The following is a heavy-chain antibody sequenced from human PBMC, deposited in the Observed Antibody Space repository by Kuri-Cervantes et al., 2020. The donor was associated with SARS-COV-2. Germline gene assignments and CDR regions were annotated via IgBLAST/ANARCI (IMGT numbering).Heavy chain of an antibody. J-gene: IGHJ5*02. Sequence: GSLRLSCTVSGGSISSSSYYWGWIRQPPGKGLEWIGSIYYSGSTYYNPSLKSRVTMSVDTSKNQFSLKLSSVTAADTAVYYCARGGERGWSYYWWFDPWGQGTLVTVSS. CDR1: GGSISSSSYY. CDR3: ARGGERGWSYYWWFDP. D-gene: IGHD1-26*01. V-gene: IGHV4-39*07. CDR2: IYYSGST.